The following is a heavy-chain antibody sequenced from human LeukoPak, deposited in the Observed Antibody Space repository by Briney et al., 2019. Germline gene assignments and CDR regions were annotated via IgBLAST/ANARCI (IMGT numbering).Heavy chain of an antibody. V-gene: IGHV3-23*01. Sequence: PGGSLRLSCAASGFTFSSYAMSWARQAPGKGLEWVSTISDSGGSTYYADSVKGRFTFSRDNSKNTLYLQMNSLRAEDTAVYYCARALNGYCSAGSCNGEYWGQGTLVTVSS. CDR3: ARALNGYCSAGSCNGEY. J-gene: IGHJ4*02. CDR2: ISDSGGST. CDR1: GFTFSSYA. D-gene: IGHD2-15*01.